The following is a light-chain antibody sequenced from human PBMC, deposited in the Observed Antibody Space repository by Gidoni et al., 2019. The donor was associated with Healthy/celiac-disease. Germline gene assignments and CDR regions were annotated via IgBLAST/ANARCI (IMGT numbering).Light chain of an antibody. J-gene: IGKJ4*01. Sequence: DIQMPQSPSSLSASIGDRVSITCRARQGISNYLAWFQQKPGKAPKSLIHAASSLQNGVPSKFSGSGSVTDFTLTITSLQPEDFAPYYCQHYNSFPPTFGGGTKVEIK. CDR2: AAS. CDR1: QGISNY. CDR3: QHYNSFPPT. V-gene: IGKV1-16*02.